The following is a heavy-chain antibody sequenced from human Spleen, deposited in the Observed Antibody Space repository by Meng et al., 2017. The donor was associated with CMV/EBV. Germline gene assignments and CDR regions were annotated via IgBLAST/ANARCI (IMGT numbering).Heavy chain of an antibody. J-gene: IGHJ4*02. D-gene: IGHD6-19*01. Sequence: EVQRLEFGXXLXQPGGXXSXYCAASGFTVSSNYMSWVRQAPGKGLEWVSVIYSGGSTYYADSVKGRFTISRDNSKNTLYLQMNSLRAEDTAVYYCARGSGWYLYFDYWGQGTLVTVSS. CDR2: IYSGGST. V-gene: IGHV3-66*01. CDR1: GFTVSSNY. CDR3: ARGSGWYLYFDY.